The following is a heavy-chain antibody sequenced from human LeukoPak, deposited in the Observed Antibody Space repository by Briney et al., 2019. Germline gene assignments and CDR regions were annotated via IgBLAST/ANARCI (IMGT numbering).Heavy chain of an antibody. Sequence: SETLSLTCAVYGGSFSGYYWSWLRQPPGKGLEWIGEINHSGSTSYNPSLKSRVTISVDTSKNQFSLKLSSVTAADTAFYYCASQGHHGKIVGTTLSYFYMDVWGKGTTVTVSS. CDR3: ASQGHHGKIVGTTLSYFYMDV. CDR2: INHSGST. D-gene: IGHD1-26*01. J-gene: IGHJ6*03. CDR1: GGSFSGYY. V-gene: IGHV4-34*01.